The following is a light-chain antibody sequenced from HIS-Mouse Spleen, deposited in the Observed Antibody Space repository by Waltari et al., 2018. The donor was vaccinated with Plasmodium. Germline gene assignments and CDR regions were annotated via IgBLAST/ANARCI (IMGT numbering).Light chain of an antibody. CDR1: QSISNY. Sequence: DIQMTQSPSSLSASVGDRVTIPCRARQSISNYLNWYQQKPEKAPKFLIYAASTLQSGVPSRFSGSGSGTDFTLTISSLQPEDFATYYCQQSYSTWTFGQGTKVEIK. CDR3: QQSYSTWT. V-gene: IGKV1-39*01. CDR2: AAS. J-gene: IGKJ1*01.